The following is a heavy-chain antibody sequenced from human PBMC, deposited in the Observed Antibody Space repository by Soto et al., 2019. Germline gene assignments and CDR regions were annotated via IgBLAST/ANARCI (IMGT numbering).Heavy chain of an antibody. V-gene: IGHV4-59*01. CDR2: IQVGGST. J-gene: IGHJ5*02. CDR3: ARVFLEYVVDP. D-gene: IGHD1-1*01. Sequence: SETLSLTCTVSGGSISNFYWSWIRQPPGKGPEYIGYIQVGGSTNYNPSLESRVAISVDTSKNQFSLRLTSVTAADTAVYYCARVFLEYVVDPWGQGTLVTVSS. CDR1: GGSISNFY.